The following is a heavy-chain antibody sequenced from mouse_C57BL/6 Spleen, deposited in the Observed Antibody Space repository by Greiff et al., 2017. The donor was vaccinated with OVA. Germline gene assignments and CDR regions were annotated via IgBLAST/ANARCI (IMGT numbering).Heavy chain of an antibody. J-gene: IGHJ2*01. CDR2: IDPSDSYT. Sequence: VQLVESGAELVRPGTSVKLSCKASGYTFTSYWMHWVKQRPGQGLEWIGVIDPSDSYTNYNQKFKGKATLTVDTSSSTAYMQLSSLTSEDSAVYYCARRDSSGYEDYFDYWGQGTTLTVSS. CDR1: GYTFTSYW. D-gene: IGHD3-2*02. CDR3: ARRDSSGYEDYFDY. V-gene: IGHV1-59*01.